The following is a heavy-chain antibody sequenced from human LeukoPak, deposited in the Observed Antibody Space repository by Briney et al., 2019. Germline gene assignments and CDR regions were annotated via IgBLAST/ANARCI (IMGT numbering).Heavy chain of an antibody. Sequence: TGGSLRLSCAASGFTVSSNYLGWVRQAPGRGLEWVGRIKSKTDGGTTDYAAPVKGRFTISRDDSKNTLYLQMNSLKTEDTAVYYCTTDRYYYDSSGPDYWGQGTLVTVSS. V-gene: IGHV3-15*01. J-gene: IGHJ4*02. CDR2: IKSKTDGGTT. CDR1: GFTVSSNY. D-gene: IGHD3-22*01. CDR3: TTDRYYYDSSGPDY.